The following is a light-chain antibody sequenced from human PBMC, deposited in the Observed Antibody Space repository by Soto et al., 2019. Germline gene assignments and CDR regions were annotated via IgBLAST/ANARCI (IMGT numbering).Light chain of an antibody. V-gene: IGKV3-15*01. CDR2: GAS. J-gene: IGKJ1*01. CDR1: QSVSSN. CDR3: QQYNNWPQT. Sequence: EIVLTQSPVTLSLSPGERATLSCRASQSVSSNYLAWYQEKPGQAPRLLIYGASTRATGIPARFSGSGSGTEFTLTISSLQSEDFAVYYCQQYNNWPQTFGQGTKVDIK.